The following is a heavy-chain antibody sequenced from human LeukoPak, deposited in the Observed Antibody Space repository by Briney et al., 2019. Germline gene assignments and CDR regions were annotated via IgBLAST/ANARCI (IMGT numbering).Heavy chain of an antibody. J-gene: IGHJ3*02. CDR2: ISTSSIYI. CDR1: GFTFSSYS. D-gene: IGHD4-23*01. Sequence: GGSLRLSCAASGFTFSSYSMNWVRQAPGKGLEWVSSISTSSIYIYYADSVKGRFTISRDNAKNSLYLQMNSLRAEDTAVYYCARGQDTVITSRDAFDIWGQGTMVTVSS. CDR3: ARGQDTVITSRDAFDI. V-gene: IGHV3-21*01.